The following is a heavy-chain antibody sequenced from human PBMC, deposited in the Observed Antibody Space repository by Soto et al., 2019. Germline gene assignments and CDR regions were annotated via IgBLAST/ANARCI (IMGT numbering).Heavy chain of an antibody. J-gene: IGHJ4*02. CDR1: GFTFSSYG. CDR3: AKGPPFHYSSSSYFDY. D-gene: IGHD6-6*01. V-gene: IGHV3-30*18. Sequence: QVQLVESGGGVVQPGRSLRLSCAASGFTFSSYGMHWVRQAPGKGLEWVAVISYDGSNKYYADSVKGRFTISRDNSKNTLYLQMNSLRAEDTAVYYCAKGPPFHYSSSSYFDYWGQGTLVTVSS. CDR2: ISYDGSNK.